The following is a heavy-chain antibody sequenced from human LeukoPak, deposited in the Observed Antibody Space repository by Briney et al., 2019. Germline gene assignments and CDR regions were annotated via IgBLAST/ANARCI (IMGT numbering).Heavy chain of an antibody. V-gene: IGHV4-59*01. CDR2: IYYTGST. CDR3: ARIGRVGGYYFDH. D-gene: IGHD3-16*01. J-gene: IGHJ4*02. CDR1: GGSINNYY. Sequence: PSETLSLTCSVSGGSINNYYWIWIRQPPGKGLEWIGYIYYTGSTNYNPSLKSRVTVSVDTPENQFSLKLRSVTAADTAVYYCARIGRVGGYYFDHWGQGTLVTVSS.